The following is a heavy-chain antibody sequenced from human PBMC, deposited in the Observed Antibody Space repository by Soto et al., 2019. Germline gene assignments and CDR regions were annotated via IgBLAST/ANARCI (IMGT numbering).Heavy chain of an antibody. CDR3: TRQTMGAEYYYGIDV. J-gene: IGHJ6*02. CDR1: GGTFSSFA. CDR2: IIPIFGTA. D-gene: IGHD1-26*01. Sequence: QVQLVQSGAEVKKPGSSVKVSCKASGGTFSSFAINWVRQAPGEGLEWMGGIIPIFGTADYAQKFQGRVTIPAYESTTTAYREASRLSSEDTAAYFCTRQTMGAEYYYGIDVGGQGTTVTVSS. V-gene: IGHV1-69*12.